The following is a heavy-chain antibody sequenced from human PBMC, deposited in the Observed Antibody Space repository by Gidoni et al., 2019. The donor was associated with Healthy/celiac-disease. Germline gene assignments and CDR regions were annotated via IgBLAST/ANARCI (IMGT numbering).Heavy chain of an antibody. CDR1: GYSFTSYW. J-gene: IGHJ4*02. D-gene: IGHD6-13*01. CDR3: ARHHSSSWYPYYFDY. CDR2: IYPGDSDT. V-gene: IGHV5-51*01. Sequence: EVQLVQSGAEVKKPGESLKISCTGSGYSFTSYWIGWVRQIPGKGLEWMGIIYPGDSDTRYSPSFQGQVTISADKSISTAYLQWSSLKASDTAMYYCARHHSSSWYPYYFDYWGQGTLVTVSS.